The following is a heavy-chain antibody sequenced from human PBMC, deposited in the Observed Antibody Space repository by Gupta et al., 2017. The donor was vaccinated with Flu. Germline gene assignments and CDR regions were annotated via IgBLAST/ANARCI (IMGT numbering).Heavy chain of an antibody. J-gene: IGHJ2*01. V-gene: IGHV3-11*05. CDR2: ISSSSSYT. D-gene: IGHD5-18*01. Sequence: QVQLVESGGGLVKPGGSLRLSCAASGFTFSDYYMSWIRQAPGKGLEWVSYISSSSSYTDYADSVKGRFTISRDNAKNSLYLQMNSLRAEDTAVYYCARDYKDTAMVTGNWYFDLWGRGTLVTVSS. CDR3: ARDYKDTAMVTGNWYFDL. CDR1: GFTFSDYY.